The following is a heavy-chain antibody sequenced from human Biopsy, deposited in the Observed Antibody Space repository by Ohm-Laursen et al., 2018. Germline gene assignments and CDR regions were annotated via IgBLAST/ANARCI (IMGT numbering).Heavy chain of an antibody. CDR3: ARGGGMNYFDP. V-gene: IGHV4-4*07. Sequence: TLSLTCSVSGGSMDRYFWSWIRQPVGKGLEWIGHVFSSGTTNYNPSLNSRVTLSVDMSKNQFSLKMTSMTAPDTGFYFCARGGGMNYFDPWGRGILVSVSS. J-gene: IGHJ5*02. CDR1: GGSMDRYF. D-gene: IGHD1-7*01. CDR2: VFSSGTT.